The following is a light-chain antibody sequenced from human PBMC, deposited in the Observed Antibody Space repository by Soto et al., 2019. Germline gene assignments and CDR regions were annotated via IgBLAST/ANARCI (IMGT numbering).Light chain of an antibody. CDR1: QSISSS. CDR2: GAS. J-gene: IGKJ1*01. CDR3: HQYNGWPRT. V-gene: IGKV3-15*01. Sequence: EIVMTQSPATLSVSAVERVTLSCRASQSISSSLAWYQQKPGQAPSLLFYGASTRASGVPARFSGSGSGTEFTLTISSLQSEDFAVYYCHQYNGWPRTFGQGTKVDNK.